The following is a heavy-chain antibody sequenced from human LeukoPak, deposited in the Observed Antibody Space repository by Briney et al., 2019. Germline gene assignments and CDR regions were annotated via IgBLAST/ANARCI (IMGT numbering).Heavy chain of an antibody. CDR2: INPNDGGA. V-gene: IGHV1-2*06. J-gene: IGHJ4*02. CDR1: GYTFNGYY. Sequence: ASVKVYCKASGYTFNGYYMHWVRQAPGQGLEWMGRINPNDGGANYAQKFQGRVTMTRDTSISTAYMELSKLRSDDTAVYYCARESGSYLAGPEYWGQGTLVTVSS. D-gene: IGHD1-26*01. CDR3: ARESGSYLAGPEY.